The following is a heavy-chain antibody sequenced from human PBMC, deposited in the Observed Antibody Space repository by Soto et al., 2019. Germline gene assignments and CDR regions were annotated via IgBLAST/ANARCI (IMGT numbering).Heavy chain of an antibody. CDR2: ISVYNGNT. V-gene: IGHV1-18*01. Sequence: QVQLVQSEAEVRKPGASVKASCKASGYIFNNYGITWVRQAPGQGLEGMGWISVYNGNTNYAKKFQGRLIMTTDTSTTTANMELRSLRSDDTAVYYCARDLGTAHTKGGMVYWGQGTLVTVSS. CDR1: GYIFNNYG. CDR3: ARDLGTAHTKGGMVY. D-gene: IGHD2-8*01. J-gene: IGHJ4*02.